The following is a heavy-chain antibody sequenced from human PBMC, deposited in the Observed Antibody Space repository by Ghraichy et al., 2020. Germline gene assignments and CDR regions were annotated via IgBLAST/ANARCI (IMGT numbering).Heavy chain of an antibody. Sequence: GGSLRLSCTTSGFTFGDHAINWVRQAPGKGLEWVGFSRSKGYGGTAEYAASVKGRFTLSRDDSKGIAYLQMNSLKTEDTAVYYCARRWEAATDWGQGTLVTVSS. CDR3: ARRWEAATD. V-gene: IGHV3-49*04. J-gene: IGHJ4*02. CDR1: GFTFGDHA. CDR2: SRSKGYGGTA. D-gene: IGHD6-13*01.